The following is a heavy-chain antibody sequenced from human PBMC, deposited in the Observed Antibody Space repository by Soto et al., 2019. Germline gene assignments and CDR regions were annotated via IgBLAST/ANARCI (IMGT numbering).Heavy chain of an antibody. Sequence: TSETLSLTCAFYGGSFSGYYWSLIRQPPGKGLEWIGEINHSGSTNYNPSLKSRVTISVDTSKNQFSLKLSSVTAADTAVYYCARVVNDYVWGSYRYGLDYWGQGTLVTVSS. CDR3: ARVVNDYVWGSYRYGLDY. J-gene: IGHJ4*02. D-gene: IGHD3-16*02. CDR1: GGSFSGYY. V-gene: IGHV4-34*01. CDR2: INHSGST.